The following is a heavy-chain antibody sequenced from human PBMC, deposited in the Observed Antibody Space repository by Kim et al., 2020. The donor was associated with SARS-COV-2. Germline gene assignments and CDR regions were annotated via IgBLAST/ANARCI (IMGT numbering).Heavy chain of an antibody. CDR1: GSTFSGSA. CDR3: TRLGEPIGPY. V-gene: IGHV3-73*01. D-gene: IGHD1-26*01. CDR2: IKSKTNSYAT. Sequence: GGSLRLSCAASGSTFSGSAMHWVRQVSGKGLEWVGRIKSKTNSYATSYAASVQGRFTISRDDSKNTAYLQMNSLKTEDTAVYYCTRLGEPIGPYWGQGTLVTVSS. J-gene: IGHJ4*02.